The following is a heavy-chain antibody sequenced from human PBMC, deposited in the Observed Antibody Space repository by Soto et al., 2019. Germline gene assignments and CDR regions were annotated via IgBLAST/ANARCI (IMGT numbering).Heavy chain of an antibody. CDR3: ARVALGSCGGTRCRRFFDL. J-gene: IGHJ2*01. CDR2: TRNKANSYTT. D-gene: IGHD2-2*01. V-gene: IGHV3-72*01. CDR1: GFTFSDPY. Sequence: EVQLVESGGGLVQPGGSLRLSCAASGFTFSDPYMDWVRQAPGKGLEWVGRTRNKANSYTTEYAASVKGRFTISRDDSKSSLYLQMTSLKTEDTDVYYCARVALGSCGGTRCRRFFDLWGRGTLVTVSS.